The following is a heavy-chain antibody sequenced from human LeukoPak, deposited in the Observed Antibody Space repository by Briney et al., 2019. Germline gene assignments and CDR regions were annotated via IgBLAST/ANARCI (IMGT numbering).Heavy chain of an antibody. CDR3: ARAARGSSWYFDY. J-gene: IGHJ4*02. Sequence: GASVKVSCKASGYTFTGCYMHWVRQAPGQGLEWMGWINPNSGGTNYAQKFQGRVTMTRDTSISTAYMELSRLRSDDTAVYYCARAARGSSWYFDYWGQGTLVTVSS. CDR2: INPNSGGT. CDR1: GYTFTGCY. D-gene: IGHD6-13*01. V-gene: IGHV1-2*02.